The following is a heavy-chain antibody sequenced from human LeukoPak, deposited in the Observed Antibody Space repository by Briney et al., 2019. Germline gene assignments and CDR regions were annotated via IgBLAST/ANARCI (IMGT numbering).Heavy chain of an antibody. J-gene: IGHJ5*02. D-gene: IGHD3-16*02. CDR3: AKATGFTFGGVIAT. Sequence: GGSRRLSCAASGFTFSSYAMSWVRQAPGKGLEWVSAISGSGGSTNYADSVKGRFTISRDNPKNTLYLQMNSLRAEDTAIYYCAKATGFTFGGVIATWGQGTLVTVSS. V-gene: IGHV3-23*01. CDR1: GFTFSSYA. CDR2: ISGSGGST.